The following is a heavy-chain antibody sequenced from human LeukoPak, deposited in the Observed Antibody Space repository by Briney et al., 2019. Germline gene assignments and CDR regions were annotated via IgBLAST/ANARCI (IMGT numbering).Heavy chain of an antibody. V-gene: IGHV4-39*07. J-gene: IGHJ5*02. D-gene: IGHD3-9*01. CDR3: ARTHFDSLGWFDP. CDR1: GGSMRSGNFY. Sequence: SETLSLTCTVSGGSMRSGNFYWGWISQPPGKGLEWIGNINYSGLTYYNPSVKSRVTLSVDVSKNRFSLHLTSVTAADTALYFCARTHFDSLGWFDPWGQGIQVIVSS. CDR2: INYSGLT.